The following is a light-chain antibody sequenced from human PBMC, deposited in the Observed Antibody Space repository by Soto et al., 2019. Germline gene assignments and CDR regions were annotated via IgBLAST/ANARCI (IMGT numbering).Light chain of an antibody. Sequence: QSVLTQPASVSGSPGQSITISCTGTSSDVGGYNYVSWYQQNPGKAPKLMVHEVSNRPSGVSNRFSGSKSGNTASLTISGLQAEDDADYYCSSFTSSSTFVFGTGTKVT. V-gene: IGLV2-14*01. CDR1: SSDVGGYNY. J-gene: IGLJ1*01. CDR2: EVS. CDR3: SSFTSSSTFV.